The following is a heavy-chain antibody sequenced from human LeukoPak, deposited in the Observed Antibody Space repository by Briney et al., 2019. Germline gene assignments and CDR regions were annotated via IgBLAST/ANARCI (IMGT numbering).Heavy chain of an antibody. D-gene: IGHD6-13*01. CDR3: ARDSSSWYDDAFDI. V-gene: IGHV1-18*01. J-gene: IGHJ3*02. Sequence: ASVMVSCKASGYTFTSYGISWVRQAPGQGLEWMGWISAYNGNTNYAQKLQGRVTMTTDTSTSTAYMELRSLRSDDTAVYYCARDSSSWYDDAFDIWGQGTMVTVSS. CDR1: GYTFTSYG. CDR2: ISAYNGNT.